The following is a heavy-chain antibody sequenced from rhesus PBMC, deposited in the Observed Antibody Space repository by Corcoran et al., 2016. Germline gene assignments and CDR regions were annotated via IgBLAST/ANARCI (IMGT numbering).Heavy chain of an antibody. CDR1: GYSISSGYY. J-gene: IGHJ2*01. V-gene: IGHV4S14*01. CDR2: IYGSGGSN. CDR3: ARVGSSWSEWDTVGTEWYFDL. D-gene: IGHD5-42*01. Sequence: QVQLQESGPGLVKPSETLSLTCAVSGYSISSGYYWGWIRQPPGKGLEGLVEIYGSGGSNYLNPSLKSRVTLSVDTSKNQFSLKLSSVTAADTAVYYCARVGSSWSEWDTVGTEWYFDLWGPGTPITISS.